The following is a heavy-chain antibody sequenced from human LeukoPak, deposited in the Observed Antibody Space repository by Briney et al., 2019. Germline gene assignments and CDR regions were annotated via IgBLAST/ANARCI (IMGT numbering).Heavy chain of an antibody. CDR1: GGSFSGYY. J-gene: IGHJ4*02. Sequence: PSETLSLTCAIYGGSFSGYYWSCIRQPPGKGLEWIGEINHSGSTNYNPSLKSRVTISVDTSKNQFSLKLSSVTAADTAVYYCARPTYDILTGYPYYFDYWGQGTLVTVSS. D-gene: IGHD3-9*01. V-gene: IGHV4-34*01. CDR2: INHSGST. CDR3: ARPTYDILTGYPYYFDY.